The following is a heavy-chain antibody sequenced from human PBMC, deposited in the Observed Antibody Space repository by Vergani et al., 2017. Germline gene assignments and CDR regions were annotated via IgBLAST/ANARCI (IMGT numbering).Heavy chain of an antibody. Sequence: QVQLQQWGAGLLKPSETLSLTCAVYGGSFSGYYWSWIRQPPGKGLEWIGEINHSGSTNYNPSLKSRVTISVDTYKNQFSLKLSSVTAADTAVYYCAGGGQRMYVVVPAAGFQRGGQGTLVTVAS. D-gene: IGHD2-2*01. CDR1: GGSFSGYY. CDR3: AGGGQRMYVVVPAAGFQR. CDR2: INHSGST. V-gene: IGHV4-34*01. J-gene: IGHJ1*01.